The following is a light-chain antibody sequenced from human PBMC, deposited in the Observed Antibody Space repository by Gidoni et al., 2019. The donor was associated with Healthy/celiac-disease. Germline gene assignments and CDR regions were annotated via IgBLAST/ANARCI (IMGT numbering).Light chain of an antibody. V-gene: IGKV1-39*01. J-gene: IGKJ3*01. Sequence: DIHMTQSLSSLSASVVDRVTINCRASQSISSYLNWYQQKPGKAPKLLIYAASSLQSGVPSRFSGSGSGTDFTLTISSLQPEDFATYYRQQSDSTRGVTFGPGTKVEIK. CDR2: AAS. CDR1: QSISSY. CDR3: QQSDSTRGVT.